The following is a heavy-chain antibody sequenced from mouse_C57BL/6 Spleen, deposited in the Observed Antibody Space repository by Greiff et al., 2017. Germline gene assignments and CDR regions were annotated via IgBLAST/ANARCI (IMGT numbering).Heavy chain of an antibody. J-gene: IGHJ4*01. Sequence: EVKLVESGGGLVKPGGSLKLSCAASGFTFSSYAMSWVRQTPEKRLEWVATISDGGSYTYYPDNVKGRFTISRDNAKNNLYLQMSHLKSEDTAMYYCARDRVDYWGQGTSVTVSS. CDR1: GFTFSSYA. CDR2: ISDGGSYT. V-gene: IGHV5-4*01. D-gene: IGHD3-3*01. CDR3: ARDRVDY.